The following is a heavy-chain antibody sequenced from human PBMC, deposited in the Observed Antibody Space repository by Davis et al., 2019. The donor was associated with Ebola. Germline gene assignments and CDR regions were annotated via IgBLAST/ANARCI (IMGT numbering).Heavy chain of an antibody. D-gene: IGHD2-15*01. CDR1: RFTFSSFA. V-gene: IGHV3-30-3*01. CDR3: ARDSLGGIVVVVAAYFDY. CDR2: ISNDGSNR. J-gene: IGHJ4*02. Sequence: GESLKISCAASRFTFSSFAMHWVRQAPGKGLEWVAVISNDGSNRYYGDAVNGRCTISRDNSKDTLYLQMNSLRAEDTAVYYCARDSLGGIVVVVAAYFDYWGQGTLVTVSS.